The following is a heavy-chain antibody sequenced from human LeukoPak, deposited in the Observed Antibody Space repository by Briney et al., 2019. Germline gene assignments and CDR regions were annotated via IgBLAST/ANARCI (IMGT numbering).Heavy chain of an antibody. Sequence: ASVKVSCKASGGTFSSYAISWVRQAPGQGLEWMGRIIPILGIANYAQKFQGRVTITADKSTSTAYMELSSLRSEDTAVYYCARDLASSLFYDSSRDLPYNWFDPWGQGTLVTVSS. V-gene: IGHV1-69*04. J-gene: IGHJ5*02. D-gene: IGHD3-22*01. CDR1: GGTFSSYA. CDR3: ARDLASSLFYDSSRDLPYNWFDP. CDR2: IIPILGIA.